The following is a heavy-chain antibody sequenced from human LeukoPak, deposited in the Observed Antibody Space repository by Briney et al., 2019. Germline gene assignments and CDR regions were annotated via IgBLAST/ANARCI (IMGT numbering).Heavy chain of an antibody. J-gene: IGHJ4*02. CDR1: GFTFSYYS. V-gene: IGHV3-48*01. CDR3: VRDYKSSDTPNFDY. CDR2: ISSSGSTV. D-gene: IGHD1-1*01. Sequence: GGSLRLSCAASGFTFSYYSMNWVRQAPGKGLEWVSYISSSGSTVYYADSVKGRFTISRDNAKNSLYLEMNSLRAEDTAVYHCVRDYKSSDTPNFDYWGQGTLVTV.